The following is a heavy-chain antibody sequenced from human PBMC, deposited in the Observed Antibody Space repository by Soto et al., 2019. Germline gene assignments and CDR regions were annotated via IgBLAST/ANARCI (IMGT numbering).Heavy chain of an antibody. Sequence: SETLSLTCTVSGGSISSYYWSWIRQPPGKGLEWIGYIYYSGSTNYNPSLKSRVTISVDTSKNQLSLKLSSVTAADTAVYYCARRYGSCFAYRGQGTVSAVS. CDR2: IYYSGST. CDR1: GGSISSYY. CDR3: ARRYGSCFAY. V-gene: IGHV4-59*08. J-gene: IGHJ4*01. D-gene: IGHD3-10*01.